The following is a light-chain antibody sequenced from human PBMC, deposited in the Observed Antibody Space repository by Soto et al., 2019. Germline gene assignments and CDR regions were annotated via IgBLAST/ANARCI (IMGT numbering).Light chain of an antibody. CDR2: TAS. CDR1: QGIGNS. Sequence: DIQMTQSPPSLSASVGDRVTITCRASQGIGNSLAWYQQKPGTVPKLLIYTASTLHSAVPSRFSASGHGTDSTLNISSLQPEDVAAYYCQKYNPVPATFGQGTRLDI. J-gene: IGKJ5*01. V-gene: IGKV1-27*01. CDR3: QKYNPVPAT.